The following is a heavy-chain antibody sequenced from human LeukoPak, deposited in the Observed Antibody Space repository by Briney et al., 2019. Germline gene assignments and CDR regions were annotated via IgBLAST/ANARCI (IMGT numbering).Heavy chain of an antibody. J-gene: IGHJ4*02. Sequence: GGSLRLSCAASGFTFSSYGMHWVRQAPGKWLEWVAVISYDGSNKYYADSVKGRFTISRDNSKNTLYLQMNSLRAEDTGVYYCAKGEQWLVEGVDYWGQGTLVTVSS. CDR2: ISYDGSNK. D-gene: IGHD6-19*01. CDR3: AKGEQWLVEGVDY. CDR1: GFTFSSYG. V-gene: IGHV3-30*18.